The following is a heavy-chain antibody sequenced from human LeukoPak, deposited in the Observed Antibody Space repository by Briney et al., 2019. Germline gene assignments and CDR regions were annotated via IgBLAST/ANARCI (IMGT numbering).Heavy chain of an antibody. CDR3: AREHIVVVTAGYMDV. J-gene: IGHJ6*03. CDR2: INWNGGST. D-gene: IGHD2-21*02. CDR1: GFTFDDYG. Sequence: PGGSLGLSCAASGFTFDDYGMSWVRQAPGKGLEWVSGINWNGGSTGYADSVKGRFTISRDNAKNSLYLQMNSLRAEDTALYYCAREHIVVVTAGYMDVWGKGTTVTVSS. V-gene: IGHV3-20*04.